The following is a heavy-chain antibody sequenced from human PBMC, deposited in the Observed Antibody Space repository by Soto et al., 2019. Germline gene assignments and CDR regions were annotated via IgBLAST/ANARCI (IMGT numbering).Heavy chain of an antibody. J-gene: IGHJ4*02. V-gene: IGHV3-30*18. CDR3: AKDRSRSWCFDY. CDR1: GFTFSSHG. CDR2: ISHDGSNK. Sequence: QVQLVESGGGVVQPGRSLRLSCAASGFTFSSHGIHWVRQAPGKGLEWVALISHDGSNKYYADSVKGRFTISRDNSKNTIYLQMNSLRDEDTAVYYCAKDRSRSWCFDYWGQGTLVTVSS. D-gene: IGHD2-8*01.